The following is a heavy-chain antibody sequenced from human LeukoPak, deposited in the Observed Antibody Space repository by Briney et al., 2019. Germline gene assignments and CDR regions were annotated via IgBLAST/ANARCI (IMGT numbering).Heavy chain of an antibody. J-gene: IGHJ6*02. CDR1: GFPFDDYA. D-gene: IGHD5-12*01. CDR3: AKDKGSGSFRYYYYGMDV. V-gene: IGHV3-43D*04. Sequence: PGGSLRLSCAASGFPFDDYAIHWVRQAPGKGLEWVSVISWDGGTTHYADSVKGRFTISRDNTKDSLYLQMTSLRAEDTALYYCAKDKGSGSFRYYYYGMDVWGQGTTVTVSS. CDR2: ISWDGGTT.